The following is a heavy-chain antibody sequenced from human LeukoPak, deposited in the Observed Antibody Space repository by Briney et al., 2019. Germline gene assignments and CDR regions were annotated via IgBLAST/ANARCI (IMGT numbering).Heavy chain of an antibody. CDR3: ARHHSYCSGGSCYFFDY. CDR1: GYSFTSYW. V-gene: IGHV5-10-1*01. J-gene: IGHJ4*02. CDR2: IDPSDSYT. D-gene: IGHD2-15*01. Sequence: GESLRISCKGSGYSFTSYWISWVRQMPGKGLEWMGRIDPSDSYTNYSPSFQGHVTISADKSTSTAYLQWSSLKASDTAMYYCARHHSYCSGGSCYFFDYWGQGTLVTVSS.